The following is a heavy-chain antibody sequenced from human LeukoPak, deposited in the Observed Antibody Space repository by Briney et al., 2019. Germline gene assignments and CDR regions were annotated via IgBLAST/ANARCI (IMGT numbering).Heavy chain of an antibody. J-gene: IGHJ3*02. Sequence: PGGSLRLSCAASGFTFSSYSMNWVRQAPGKGLEWVSSISSSSSYIYYADSVKGRFTISRDNAKNSLYLQMNSLRAEDTAVYFCARDPPDYDFWTGYSHDAFDIWGQGTMVTVSS. V-gene: IGHV3-21*01. CDR1: GFTFSSYS. D-gene: IGHD3-3*01. CDR3: ARDPPDYDFWTGYSHDAFDI. CDR2: ISSSSSYI.